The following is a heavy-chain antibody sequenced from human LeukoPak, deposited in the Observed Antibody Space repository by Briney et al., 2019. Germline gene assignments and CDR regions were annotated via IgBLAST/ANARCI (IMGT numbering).Heavy chain of an antibody. CDR2: LNWNGGTT. D-gene: IGHD3-10*01. CDR1: GFTFSSYG. J-gene: IGHJ4*02. Sequence: GGSLRLSCAASGFTFSSYGMHWVRQAPGKGLEWVSGLNWNGGTTGYADSVKGRFTVSRDNAKNFLYLQMNSLRAEDTALYYCATHSYYYGSGSYPHYLDYWGQGTLVTVSS. CDR3: ATHSYYYGSGSYPHYLDY. V-gene: IGHV3-20*04.